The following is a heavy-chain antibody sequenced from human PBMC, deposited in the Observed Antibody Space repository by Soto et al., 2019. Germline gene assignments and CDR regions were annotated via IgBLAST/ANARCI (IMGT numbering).Heavy chain of an antibody. D-gene: IGHD6-6*01. Sequence: ASVKVSCKASGFTFTSSAVQWGRQARGQRLEWIGWIVVGSGNTNYAQKFQERVTITRDMSTSTAYMELSSLRSEDTAVYYCAADRGSSSYYYYYMDVWGKGTTVTVSS. J-gene: IGHJ6*03. V-gene: IGHV1-58*01. CDR2: IVVGSGNT. CDR1: GFTFTSSA. CDR3: AADRGSSSYYYYYMDV.